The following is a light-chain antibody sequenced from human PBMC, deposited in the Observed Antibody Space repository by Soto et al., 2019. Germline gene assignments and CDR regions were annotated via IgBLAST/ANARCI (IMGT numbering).Light chain of an antibody. Sequence: AIQMTQSPSSLSANVGDRVTVTCRASQGIRNDLGWYQQKPGKAPKLLIYAASSLQSGVPPRFSGTGSGTDFTLTISSLQPEDFATYYCLQDYNCPRTFGQGTKVEVK. CDR1: QGIRND. CDR2: AAS. J-gene: IGKJ1*01. CDR3: LQDYNCPRT. V-gene: IGKV1-6*01.